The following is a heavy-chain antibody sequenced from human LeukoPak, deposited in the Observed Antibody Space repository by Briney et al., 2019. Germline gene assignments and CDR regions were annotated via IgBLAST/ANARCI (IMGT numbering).Heavy chain of an antibody. V-gene: IGHV3-53*05. CDR2: LYSGGTT. D-gene: IGHD1-1*01. CDR3: AKRNGF. CDR1: GFTVSSNY. J-gene: IGHJ4*02. Sequence: GGSLRLSCAASGFTVSSNYMSWVRQAPGKGLEWVSALYSGGTTYYADSVKGRFTISTDNSKNTLYLQMNSLRVEDTAVYYCAKRNGFWGQGTLVTVSS.